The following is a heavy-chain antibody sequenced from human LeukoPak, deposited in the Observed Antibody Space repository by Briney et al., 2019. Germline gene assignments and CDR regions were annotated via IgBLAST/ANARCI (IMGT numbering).Heavy chain of an antibody. CDR3: ARLVGKLMTVTPRYFDC. V-gene: IGHV5-51*01. D-gene: IGHD3-22*01. J-gene: IGHJ4*02. Sequence: GESLKISCKASGYSVTSYWIGWVRQMPGKGLEWMGIVWPDDSDTRNSSSFQGQVTISVDKSTSTAYLQWSSLKASDTAMYYCARLVGKLMTVTPRYFDCWGQGTLVTVSS. CDR1: GYSVTSYW. CDR2: VWPDDSDT.